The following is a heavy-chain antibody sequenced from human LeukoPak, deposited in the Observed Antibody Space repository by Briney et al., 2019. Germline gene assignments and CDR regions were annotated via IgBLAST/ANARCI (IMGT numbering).Heavy chain of an antibody. D-gene: IGHD3-22*01. Sequence: GGSLRLSCAASGFTFAGYAMTWVRQAPGKGLEWVSLISGSGGSTYYADVVKGRFTISRDNAKNSLYLQMNSMRAEDTAVYYCARTPPYYYHGSGYHSPYYFDYWGQGTLVTVSS. V-gene: IGHV3-23*01. CDR2: ISGSGGST. CDR1: GFTFAGYA. J-gene: IGHJ4*02. CDR3: ARTPPYYYHGSGYHSPYYFDY.